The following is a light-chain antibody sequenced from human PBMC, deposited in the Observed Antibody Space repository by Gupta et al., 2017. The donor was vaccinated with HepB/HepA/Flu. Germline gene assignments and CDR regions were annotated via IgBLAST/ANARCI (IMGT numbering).Light chain of an antibody. V-gene: IGLV1-44*01. J-gene: IGLJ2*01. CDR2: TND. Sequence: QSVLTQPPSASRTPGQTVTISCSGSHSNIGSNTFTWYQHLPGTAPKLLIYTNDKRPSGVPGRFSASKSGTSASLAISGLQAEDEAEYYCASWDNTRKAPIFGGGTKLTVL. CDR1: HSNIGSNT. CDR3: ASWDNTRKAPI.